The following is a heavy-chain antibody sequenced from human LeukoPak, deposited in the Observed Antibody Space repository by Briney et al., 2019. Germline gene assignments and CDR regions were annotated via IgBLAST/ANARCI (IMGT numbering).Heavy chain of an antibody. J-gene: IGHJ5*02. V-gene: IGHV1-2*02. CDR2: INPNSGGT. CDR1: GYTFTVCY. CDR3: ASGSYDFWSDLFDP. D-gene: IGHD3-3*01. Sequence: ASVKVSYNASGYTFTVCYMHWLRQAPGQGLEWMGWINPNSGGTNYAQKFQGRVTMTRDTSISTAYMELSRLRSDDTAVYYCASGSYDFWSDLFDPWGQGTLVTVSS.